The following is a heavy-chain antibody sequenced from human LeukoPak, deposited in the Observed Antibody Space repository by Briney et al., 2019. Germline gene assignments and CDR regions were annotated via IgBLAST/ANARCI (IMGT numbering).Heavy chain of an antibody. CDR2: IYTSGST. CDR3: GRTLYYYDSSGYDTFDY. J-gene: IGHJ4*02. CDR1: GGSISSGSYY. V-gene: IGHV4-61*02. Sequence: SETLSLTCTVSGGSISSGSYYWSWIRQPAGKGLEWIGRIYTSGSTNYNPSLKSRVTISVDTSKNQFSLKLSSVTAADTAVYYCGRTLYYYDSSGYDTFDYWGQGTLVTVSS. D-gene: IGHD3-22*01.